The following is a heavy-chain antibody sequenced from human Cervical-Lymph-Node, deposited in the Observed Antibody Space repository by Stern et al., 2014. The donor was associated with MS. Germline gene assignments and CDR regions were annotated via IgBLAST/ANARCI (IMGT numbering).Heavy chain of an antibody. CDR3: AKEVGSPIDYWYFDV. V-gene: IGHV3-30*18. J-gene: IGHJ2*01. Sequence: VQLVQSGGGVVQPGRSLRLSCVGSGFMFRSYGMHWVRQAPGKGLEWVAVISFDGSNKNYADSVKGRFAISRDNSKNTLYLQLSSLRAEDTAVYSCAKEVGSPIDYWYFDVWGRGTLVAVSS. CDR1: GFMFRSYG. D-gene: IGHD1-26*01. CDR2: ISFDGSNK.